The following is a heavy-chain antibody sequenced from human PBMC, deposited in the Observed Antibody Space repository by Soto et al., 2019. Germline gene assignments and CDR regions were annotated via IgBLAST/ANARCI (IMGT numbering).Heavy chain of an antibody. CDR3: ARLHCDSPNCVPLDP. V-gene: IGHV4-59*04. D-gene: IGHD2-2*01. J-gene: IGHJ5*02. CDR2: IYYSGTS. Sequence: SSETLSLTCTVSGGSISSYYWSWIRQPPGKGLEWIGYIYYSGTSSYNPSLESRVTMSVDTSKKQLSLRLRSVTAADTAVYYCARLHCDSPNCVPLDPWGQGTLVTVSS. CDR1: GGSISSYY.